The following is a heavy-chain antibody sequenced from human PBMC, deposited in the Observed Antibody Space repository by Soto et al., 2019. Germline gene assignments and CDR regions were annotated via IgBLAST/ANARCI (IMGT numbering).Heavy chain of an antibody. CDR2: ISSSSSYI. V-gene: IGHV3-21*01. D-gene: IGHD4-17*01. Sequence: GGSLRLSCAASGFTFSSYSMNWVRQAPGKGLEWVSSISSSSSYIYYADSVKGRFTISRDNAKNSLYLQMNSLRAEDTAVYYCAVLGGDSDFDYWGQGTLVTVSS. J-gene: IGHJ4*02. CDR3: AVLGGDSDFDY. CDR1: GFTFSSYS.